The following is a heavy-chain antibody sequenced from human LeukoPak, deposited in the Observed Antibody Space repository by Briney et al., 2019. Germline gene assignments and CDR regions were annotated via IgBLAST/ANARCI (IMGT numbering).Heavy chain of an antibody. J-gene: IGHJ4*02. CDR2: ISGSGGST. CDR1: GFTFSSYA. Sequence: GGSLRPSCAAPGFTFSSYAWSGVGQAPGKGREGVSAISGSGGSTYYADSVKGRFTISRDNSKNTLYLQMNSLRAEDTAVYYCAKEEGAHHGGSDYWGQGTLVTVSS. V-gene: IGHV3-23*01. D-gene: IGHD2-15*01. CDR3: AKEEGAHHGGSDY.